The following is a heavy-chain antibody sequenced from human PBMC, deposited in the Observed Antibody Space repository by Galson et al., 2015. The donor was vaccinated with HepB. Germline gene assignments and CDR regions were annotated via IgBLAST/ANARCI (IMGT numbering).Heavy chain of an antibody. J-gene: IGHJ6*03. CDR3: ARDQKDYYYYMDV. V-gene: IGHV3-21*01. CDR2: ISIGSSYI. CDR1: GFTFSTYS. Sequence: SLRLSCAASGFTFSTYSMNWVRQAPGKGLEWVSYISIGSSYIYYADSMKGRFTISRDDAKNSLYLQMNSLRAEDTAVYYCARDQKDYYYYMDVWGKGTTVTVSS.